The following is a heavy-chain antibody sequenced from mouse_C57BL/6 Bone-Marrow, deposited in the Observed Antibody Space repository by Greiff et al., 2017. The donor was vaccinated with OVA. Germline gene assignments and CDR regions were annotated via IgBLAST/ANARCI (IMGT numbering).Heavy chain of an antibody. V-gene: IGHV1-50*01. D-gene: IGHD1-1*01. CDR3: ARCVPYYYGSSWYFDV. CDR1: GYTFTSYW. Sequence: QVQLKQPGAELVKPGASVKLSCKASGYTFTSYWMQWVKQRPGQGLEWIGEIDPSDSYTNYNQKFKGKATLTVDTSSSTAYMQLSSLTSEDSAVYYCARCVPYYYGSSWYFDVWGTGTTVTVSS. CDR2: IDPSDSYT. J-gene: IGHJ1*03.